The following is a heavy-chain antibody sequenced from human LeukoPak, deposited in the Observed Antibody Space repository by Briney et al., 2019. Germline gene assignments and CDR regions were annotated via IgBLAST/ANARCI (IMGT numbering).Heavy chain of an antibody. CDR2: IWYDGSNK. CDR3: VREGGYNRYDS. V-gene: IGHV3-33*08. CDR1: GFTFSSYG. Sequence: GGSLRLSCAASGFTFSSYGMHWVRQAPGKGLEWVAVIWYDGSNKFYADSVKGRFTISRDNAKNTLYLQMNSLRTEDTAVYYCVREGGYNRYDSWGQGTLVTVSS. D-gene: IGHD5-24*01. J-gene: IGHJ5*02.